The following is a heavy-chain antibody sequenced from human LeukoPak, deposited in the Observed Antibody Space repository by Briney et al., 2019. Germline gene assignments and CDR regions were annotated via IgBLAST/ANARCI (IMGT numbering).Heavy chain of an antibody. Sequence: ASVKVSCKASGYTFTDYYMHWVRQAPGQGLEWMGRIDPNSGGTNYAQKFQGRVTMTRDTSISTAYMELSRLRSDDTAVYYCARSNDVNLFGYWGQGSLVTVPS. CDR2: IDPNSGGT. CDR1: GYTFTDYY. D-gene: IGHD1-1*01. J-gene: IGHJ4*02. V-gene: IGHV1-2*02. CDR3: ARSNDVNLFGY.